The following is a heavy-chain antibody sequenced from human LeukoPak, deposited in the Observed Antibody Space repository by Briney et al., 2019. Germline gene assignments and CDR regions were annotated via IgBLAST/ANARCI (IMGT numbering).Heavy chain of an antibody. Sequence: GGSLRLSCAASGFTFSNYAFVWVRQAPGEGLEWVSAISGSGGRTIHADSVKGRFTISRDNSRNTLYLQMNSLNADDTAMYYCGRDPNGDYIGAFDFWGQGTMVGVSS. D-gene: IGHD4-17*01. V-gene: IGHV3-23*01. CDR3: GRDPNGDYIGAFDF. CDR2: ISGSGGRT. J-gene: IGHJ3*01. CDR1: GFTFSNYA.